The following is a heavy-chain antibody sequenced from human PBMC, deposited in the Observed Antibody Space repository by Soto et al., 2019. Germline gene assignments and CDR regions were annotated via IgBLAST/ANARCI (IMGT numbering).Heavy chain of an antibody. CDR1: GFTFSSYW. CDR3: ARDSGSYDFDY. V-gene: IGHV3-7*01. J-gene: IGHJ4*02. D-gene: IGHD3-10*01. CDR2: IKQDGSEK. Sequence: LRLSCAASGFTFSSYWMSLGRQAPWKGLEWVANIKQDGSEKYYVDSVKGRFTISRDNAKNSLYLQMNGLRAEDTAVYYCARDSGSYDFDYWGQGTLVTVSS.